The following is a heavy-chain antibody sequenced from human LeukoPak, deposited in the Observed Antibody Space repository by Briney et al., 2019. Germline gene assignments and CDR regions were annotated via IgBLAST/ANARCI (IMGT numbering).Heavy chain of an antibody. CDR1: GFTFSNAW. CDR2: IKSKTDGGTT. V-gene: IGHV3-15*01. Sequence: GGSLRLSCAASGFTFSNAWMSWVRQAPGKGLEWVGRIKSKTDGGTTDYAAPVKGRFTISRDDSKNTPYLQMNSLKTEDTAVYYCATDYSVVVTADYWGQGTLVTVSS. CDR3: ATDYSVVVTADY. D-gene: IGHD2-21*02. J-gene: IGHJ4*02.